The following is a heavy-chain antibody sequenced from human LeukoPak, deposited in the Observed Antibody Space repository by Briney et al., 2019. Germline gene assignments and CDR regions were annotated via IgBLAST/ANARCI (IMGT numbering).Heavy chain of an antibody. CDR3: AKGLYYYDSSGYPD. D-gene: IGHD3-22*01. CDR2: IRYEESNE. CDR1: GFTFSSYG. Sequence: GGSLRLSCAASGFTFSSYGMHWVRQAPGKGLEWVAFIRYEESNEYYADSVKGRFTISRDNSKNTVFLQMNSLRDEDTAVYYCAKGLYYYDSSGYPDWGQGTLVTVSS. J-gene: IGHJ4*02. V-gene: IGHV3-30*02.